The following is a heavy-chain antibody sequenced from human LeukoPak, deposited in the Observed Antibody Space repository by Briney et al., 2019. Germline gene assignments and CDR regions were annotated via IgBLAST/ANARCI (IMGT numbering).Heavy chain of an antibody. CDR2: ISSSGSTI. J-gene: IGHJ4*02. Sequence: GGSLRLSCAASGFTFSDYYMSWIRQAPGNGLEWVSYISSSGSTIYYADSVKGRFTTSRDNARNSLYLQMNSLRAEDTAVYYCAGYCSGVRCNAAGYWGQGTLVTVSS. D-gene: IGHD2-15*01. CDR1: GFTFSDYY. V-gene: IGHV3-11*01. CDR3: AGYCSGVRCNAAGY.